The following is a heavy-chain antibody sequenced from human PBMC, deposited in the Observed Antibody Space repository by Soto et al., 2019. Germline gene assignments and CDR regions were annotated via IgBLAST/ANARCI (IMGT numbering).Heavy chain of an antibody. CDR2: ISSSGSTI. CDR1: GFTFSSYE. V-gene: IGHV3-48*03. Sequence: GSLRLSCAASGFTFSSYEMNWVRQAPGKGLEWVSYISSSGSTIYYADSVKGRFTISRDNAKNSLYLLMNSLRAEDTAVYYCARDIVATISYYYYYYGMDVWGQGTTVTVSS. D-gene: IGHD5-12*01. J-gene: IGHJ6*02. CDR3: ARDIVATISYYYYYYGMDV.